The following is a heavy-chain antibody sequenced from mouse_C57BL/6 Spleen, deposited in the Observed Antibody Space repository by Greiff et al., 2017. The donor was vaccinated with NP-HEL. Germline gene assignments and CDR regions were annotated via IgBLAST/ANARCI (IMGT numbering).Heavy chain of an antibody. CDR3: ARWQDDDERGYYYAMDY. CDR2: IYPGSGST. CDR1: GYTFTSYW. Sequence: QVQLQQPGAELVKPGASVKMSCKASGYTFTSYWITWVKQRPGQGLEWIGDIYPGSGSTNYNEKFKSKATLTVDTSSSTAYMQLSSLTSEDSAVYYCARWQDDDERGYYYAMDYWGQGTSVTVSS. J-gene: IGHJ4*01. D-gene: IGHD2-4*01. V-gene: IGHV1-55*01.